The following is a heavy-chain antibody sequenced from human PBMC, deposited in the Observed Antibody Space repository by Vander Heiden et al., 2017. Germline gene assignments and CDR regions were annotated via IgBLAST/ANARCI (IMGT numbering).Heavy chain of an antibody. CDR1: GGSIRSYY. J-gene: IGHJ3*02. CDR3: ARGPLYSGSSKDAFDI. CDR2: IYYSGST. D-gene: IGHD1-26*01. V-gene: IGHV4-59*01. Sequence: QVQLQESGPGLVKPSETLSLTCTVSGGSIRSYYWSWIRQPPGKGLEWIGYIYYSGSTNYNPSLKSRVTISVDTSKNQFSLKLISVTAADTAVYYCARGPLYSGSSKDAFDIWGQGTMVTVSS.